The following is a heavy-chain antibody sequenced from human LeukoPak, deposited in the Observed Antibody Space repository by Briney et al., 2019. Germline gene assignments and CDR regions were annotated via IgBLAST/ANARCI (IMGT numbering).Heavy chain of an antibody. CDR3: AKWRRGHYYGSGTELDY. J-gene: IGHJ4*02. D-gene: IGHD3-10*01. Sequence: GGSLRLFCAASGFTFTTSGMHWVRQAPGKGLEWMALMSSDGNSKDYADSVKGRFTISRDNSKNTVSLQMNSLRAEDTAIYYCAKWRRGHYYGSGTELDYWGQGTLVTVSS. CDR2: MSSDGNSK. CDR1: GFTFTTSG. V-gene: IGHV3-30*18.